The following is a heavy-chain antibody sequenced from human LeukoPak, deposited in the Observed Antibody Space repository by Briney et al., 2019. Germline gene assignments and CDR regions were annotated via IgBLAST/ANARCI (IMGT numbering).Heavy chain of an antibody. Sequence: PSETLSLTCDVSGVSFSTYYWSWIRQSPEKGLEWIGEVNHSGYTNYNPSLKGRVTISVDPSKNQVSLKLSSVTDADTAVYYCARQLYGSDHWGQGTLVTVSS. J-gene: IGHJ4*02. V-gene: IGHV4-34*01. D-gene: IGHD4-17*01. CDR2: VNHSGYT. CDR1: GVSFSTYY. CDR3: ARQLYGSDH.